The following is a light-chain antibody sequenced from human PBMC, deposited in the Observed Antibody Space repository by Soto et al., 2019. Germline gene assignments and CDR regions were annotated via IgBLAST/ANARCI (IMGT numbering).Light chain of an antibody. CDR1: SSDVGGYNY. Sequence: QSALTQPASVSGSPGQSITISCTGTSSDVGGYNYVSWYQQHPGKAPKLMIYEVSNRPSGVSNRFSGSKSGNTASLTISGLQAEDDADYYCSSYTSSSPLRVFGTGTKVTVL. V-gene: IGLV2-14*01. CDR2: EVS. J-gene: IGLJ1*01. CDR3: SSYTSSSPLRV.